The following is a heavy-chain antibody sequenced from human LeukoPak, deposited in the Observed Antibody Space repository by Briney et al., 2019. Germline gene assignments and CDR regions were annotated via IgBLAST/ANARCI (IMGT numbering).Heavy chain of an antibody. D-gene: IGHD6-25*01. V-gene: IGHV3-48*03. CDR1: GFTFSSYE. Sequence: EPGGSLRLTCAASGFTFSSYEMNWVRQAPGKGLEWVSHISSSGTTIYYADSVKGRFTISRDNAKNSLYLHLNSLKVEDTALYYCASGSTLDYWGLGTLVTVSS. CDR2: ISSSGTTI. J-gene: IGHJ4*02. CDR3: ASGSTLDY.